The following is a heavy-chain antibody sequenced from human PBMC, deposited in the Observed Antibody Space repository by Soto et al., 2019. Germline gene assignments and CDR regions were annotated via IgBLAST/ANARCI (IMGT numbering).Heavy chain of an antibody. D-gene: IGHD1-1*01. J-gene: IGHJ4*02. Sequence: QITLKESGPTLVKPTQTVALTCTFSGFSLTTSGVGVGWIRQPPGKALEWLAVIYWDDDKRYSPSLKSRLTIXKXXSKNQVVLTMSNMDPVDTATYYCAHLHYWDAALGYWGQGTLVTVSS. CDR2: IYWDDDK. V-gene: IGHV2-5*02. CDR3: AHLHYWDAALGY. CDR1: GFSLTTSGVG.